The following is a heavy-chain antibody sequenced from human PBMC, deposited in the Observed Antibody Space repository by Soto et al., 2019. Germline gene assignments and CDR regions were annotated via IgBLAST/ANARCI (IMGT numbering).Heavy chain of an antibody. J-gene: IGHJ3*01. CDR3: ARAPSAFDV. D-gene: IGHD2-2*01. CDR1: GFTFSDFY. Sequence: PGGSLRLSCAASGFTFSDFYMSWIRQAPGEGLEWVSYITSGGSSIFNADSVKGRFTTSRDNAKNSLYLQMNSLRAEDTAVYYCARAPSAFDVWGQGTMVTVSS. CDR2: ITSGGSSI. V-gene: IGHV3-11*01.